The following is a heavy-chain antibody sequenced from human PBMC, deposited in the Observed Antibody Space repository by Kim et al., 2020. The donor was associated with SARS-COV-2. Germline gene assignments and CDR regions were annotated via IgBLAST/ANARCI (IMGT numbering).Heavy chain of an antibody. Sequence: GGSLRLSCAASGFTFTNDWIKGVGQAPWKGREGMANINTACSLTNYVYPVKGRFTFSRDNAKNSVYLQVNSLRAEDTAVYYCARIGYSSSSFDYWGQGPLVTVSS. CDR3: ARIGYSSSSFDY. J-gene: IGHJ4*02. CDR1: GFTFTNDW. D-gene: IGHD6-6*01. V-gene: IGHV3-7*01. CDR2: INTACSLT.